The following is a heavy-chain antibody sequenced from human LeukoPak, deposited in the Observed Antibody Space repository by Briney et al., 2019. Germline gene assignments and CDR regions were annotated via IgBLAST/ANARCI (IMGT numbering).Heavy chain of an antibody. V-gene: IGHV4-59*01. J-gene: IGHJ4*02. CDR2: IYYSGST. D-gene: IGHD6-13*01. CDR1: GGSISSYY. Sequence: SETLSLTCTVSGGSISSYYWSWIRQPPGKGLEWIGYIYYSGSTNYNPSLKSRVTMSVDMSKNQFSLKLSSLTAADTAVYYCARDSAGLRYWGQGTLVTVSS. CDR3: ARDSAGLRY.